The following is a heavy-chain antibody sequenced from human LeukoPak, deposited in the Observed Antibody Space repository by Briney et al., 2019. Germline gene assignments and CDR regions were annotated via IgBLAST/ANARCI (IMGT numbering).Heavy chain of an antibody. CDR1: GESFSGYY. D-gene: IGHD5-12*01. V-gene: IGHV4-34*01. CDR2: INHSGSTT. Sequence: PSETLSLTCAVYGESFSGYYWNWIRQPPGEGLEWSGEINHSGSTTNHNPSLKSRVTMSVDTSKNQFSLKMTSVTAADTAVYYCARKSGYARDYWGQGTLVIVSS. J-gene: IGHJ4*02. CDR3: ARKSGYARDY.